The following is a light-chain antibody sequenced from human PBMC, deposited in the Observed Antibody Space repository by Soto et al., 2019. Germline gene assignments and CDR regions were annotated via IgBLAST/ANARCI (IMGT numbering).Light chain of an antibody. V-gene: IGKV1-5*03. J-gene: IGKJ1*01. Sequence: DIQMTQSPSSLSASVEDRFIITFLASQSISNHLNWYQQKPGRAPKLLMYEASSLESGVPSRFSGSGSGTEFTLTISGLQPDDFATYHCQQYKSYPWTFGQGTKVDIK. CDR3: QQYKSYPWT. CDR1: QSISNH. CDR2: EAS.